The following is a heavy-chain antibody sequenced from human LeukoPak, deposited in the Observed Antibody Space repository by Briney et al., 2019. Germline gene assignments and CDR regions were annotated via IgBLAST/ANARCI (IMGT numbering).Heavy chain of an antibody. D-gene: IGHD6-6*01. CDR3: AKHPWIAARPSPYYYYYMDV. Sequence: GGSLRLSCAASGFTFSSYAMSWVRQPPGKGLEGVSAISGSGGSTYYADSVKGRFTISRDNSKNTLYLQMNSLRAEDTAVYYCAKHPWIAARPSPYYYYYMDVWGKGTTVTVSS. J-gene: IGHJ6*03. V-gene: IGHV3-23*01. CDR1: GFTFSSYA. CDR2: ISGSGGST.